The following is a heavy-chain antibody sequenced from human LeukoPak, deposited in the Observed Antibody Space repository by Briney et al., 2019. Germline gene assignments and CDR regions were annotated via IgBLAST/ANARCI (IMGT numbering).Heavy chain of an antibody. CDR2: INHSGST. J-gene: IGHJ4*02. CDR1: GGSFSGHY. Sequence: PSETLSLTCAVYGGSFSGHYWSWIRQPPGKGLEWIGEINHSGSTNYNPSLKSRVTISVDTSKNQFSLKLSSVTAADTAVYYCARLLYYDSSGYPYYFDYWGQGTLVTVSS. V-gene: IGHV4-34*01. CDR3: ARLLYYDSSGYPYYFDY. D-gene: IGHD3-22*01.